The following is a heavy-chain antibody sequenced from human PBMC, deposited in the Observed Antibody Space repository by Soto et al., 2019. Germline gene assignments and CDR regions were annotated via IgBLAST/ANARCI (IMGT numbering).Heavy chain of an antibody. CDR1: GASITSSY. V-gene: IGHV4-59*01. D-gene: IGHD2-2*01. CDR2: IYYTGDT. J-gene: IGHJ4*02. Sequence: QVQLQESGPGLVKPSETLSLTCTVSGASITSSYWTWFRQPPGQGLESIGYIYYTGDTNTNPSLKRRVTISIDTSTNQVSLKLSSVTAADTAVYYCARYARTPDFWVQGTLVTVSS. CDR3: ARYARTPDF.